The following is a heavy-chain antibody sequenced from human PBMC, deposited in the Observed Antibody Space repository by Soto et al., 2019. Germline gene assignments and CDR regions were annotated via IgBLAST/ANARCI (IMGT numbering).Heavy chain of an antibody. CDR2: IYYSGTA. J-gene: IGHJ5*02. D-gene: IGHD2-15*01. CDR3: ARWRMVEANCSGGSCYSKNNWFDP. CDR1: RGSISSSGYY. Sequence: PSETLSLTCTVSRGSISSSGYYWGWIRQPPGKGLEWIGNIYYSGTAYYNPSLKSRVTTSVDTSKNQFSLKLSSVTAADTAVYYCARWRMVEANCSGGSCYSKNNWFDPWGQGTLVTVSS. V-gene: IGHV4-39*01.